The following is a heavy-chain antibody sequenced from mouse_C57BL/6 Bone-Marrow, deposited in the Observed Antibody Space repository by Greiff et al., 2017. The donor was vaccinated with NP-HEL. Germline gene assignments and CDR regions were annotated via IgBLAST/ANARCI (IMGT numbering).Heavy chain of an antibody. CDR2: IYPRDGST. CDR1: GYTFTSYD. Sequence: QVQLKESGPELVKPGASVKLSCKASGYTFTSYDINWVKQRPGQGLEWIGWIYPRDGSTKYKEKFKGKATLTVDTSSSTAYMELHSLTSEDSAVYFCARRKELYGFGFDYAMDYWGQGTSVTVSS. CDR3: ARRKELYGFGFDYAMDY. D-gene: IGHD2-12*01. J-gene: IGHJ4*01. V-gene: IGHV1-85*01.